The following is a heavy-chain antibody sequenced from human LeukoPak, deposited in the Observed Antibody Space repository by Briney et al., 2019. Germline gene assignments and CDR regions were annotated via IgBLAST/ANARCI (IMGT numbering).Heavy chain of an antibody. D-gene: IGHD3-3*01. V-gene: IGHV3-53*01. Sequence: PSETLSLTCTVSGGSISSSSYYWGWIRQAPGKGLEWVSVIYSGGSTYYADSVKGRFTISRDNSKNTLYLQMNSLRAEDTAVYYCARDTNYYYYGMDVWGQGTTVTVSS. J-gene: IGHJ6*02. CDR2: IYSGGST. CDR1: GGSISSSSYY. CDR3: ARDTNYYYYGMDV.